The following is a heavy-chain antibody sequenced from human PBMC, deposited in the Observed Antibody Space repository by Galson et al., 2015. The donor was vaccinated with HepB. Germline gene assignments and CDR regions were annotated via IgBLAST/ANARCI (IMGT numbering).Heavy chain of an antibody. J-gene: IGHJ3*02. CDR1: GFSFTTRGVA. D-gene: IGHD3-10*01. V-gene: IGHV2-5*01. Sequence: PALVKPTQTLTLTCTFSGFSFTTRGVAVGWIRQPPGKALEFLALIYWNDAKRYSPSLKNRLTITKGTSENQVVLTMTNMDPVDTGTYYCAHILVRGVILDRDPFDMWGQGTMVIVSS. CDR2: IYWNDAK. CDR3: AHILVRGVILDRDPFDM.